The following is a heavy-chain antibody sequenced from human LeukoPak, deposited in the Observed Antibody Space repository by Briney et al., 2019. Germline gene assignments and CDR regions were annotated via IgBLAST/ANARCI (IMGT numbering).Heavy chain of an antibody. CDR3: ARDPDFWSGYYYFDY. V-gene: IGHV3-11*04. Sequence: GGSLRLSCAASGFTVSTYYTSWVRQPPGKGLEWISYIGNSDGAIDYADSVKGRFTISRDNTKNSLYLQMNSLRAEDTAVYYCARDPDFWSGYYYFDYWGQGTLVTVSS. CDR2: IGNSDGAI. D-gene: IGHD3-3*01. J-gene: IGHJ4*02. CDR1: GFTVSTYY.